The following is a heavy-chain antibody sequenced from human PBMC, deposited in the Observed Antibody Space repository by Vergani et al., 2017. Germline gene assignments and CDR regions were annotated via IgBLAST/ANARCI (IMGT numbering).Heavy chain of an antibody. Sequence: QVQLVESGGGVVQPGRSLRLSCAASGFTFSDYYMSWIRQAPGKGLEWVSYISSSSSYTNYADSVKGRFTISRDNAKNTLYLQKNRLRAEDTAVHYYARASASGGSARRILQHWGQGTLVTVSS. CDR1: GFTFSDYY. J-gene: IGHJ1*01. D-gene: IGHD2-15*01. V-gene: IGHV3-11*05. CDR2: ISSSSSYT. CDR3: ARASASGGSARRILQH.